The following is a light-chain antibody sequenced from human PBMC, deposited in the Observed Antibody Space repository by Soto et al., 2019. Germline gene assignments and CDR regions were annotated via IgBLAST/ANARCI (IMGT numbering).Light chain of an antibody. CDR1: SSDVGRYNR. CDR2: EVS. CDR3: SSYTSSSTYV. V-gene: IGLV2-18*02. Sequence: QSALTQPPSVSGSPGQSVTISCTGTSSDVGRYNRVSWYQQPPGTDPKLMIYEVSNRPSGVPDRFSGSKSGNTASLTISGLQAEDEADYYCSSYTSSSTYVFGTGTKLTVL. J-gene: IGLJ1*01.